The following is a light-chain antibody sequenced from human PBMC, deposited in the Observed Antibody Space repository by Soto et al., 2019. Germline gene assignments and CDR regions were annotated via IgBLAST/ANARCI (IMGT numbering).Light chain of an antibody. V-gene: IGKV1-5*01. CDR1: QSISSW. Sequence: DIQRTQSPSTLSASVVDRVTITCRASQSISSWLVWYQQKPGKAPKLLIYDASSLESGVPSRLSGSGSGTEFTLPISSLQPDDFATYFYQQYNSYSITFGQGTRLE. CDR3: QQYNSYSIT. J-gene: IGKJ5*01. CDR2: DAS.